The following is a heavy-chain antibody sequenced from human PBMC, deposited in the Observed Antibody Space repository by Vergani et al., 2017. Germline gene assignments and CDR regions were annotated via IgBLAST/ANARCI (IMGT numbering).Heavy chain of an antibody. CDR1: GFTFSNFG. V-gene: IGHV3-30*02. J-gene: IGHJ4*02. CDR3: AKYLRDCTDGLPDS. D-gene: IGHD2-21*02. Sequence: QVQLVESAGGVVQPGGSLRLSCAASGFTFSNFGMHWIRQAPGKGLEWLAYMGKDGTNTRYRDAVKGRFTVSRDNSKDILYLQMDSLRSEDTALYYCAKYLRDCTDGLPDSWGPGTLVIVSS. CDR2: MGKDGTNT.